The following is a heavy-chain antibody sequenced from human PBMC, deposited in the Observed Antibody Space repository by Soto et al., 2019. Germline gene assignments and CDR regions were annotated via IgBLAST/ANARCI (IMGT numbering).Heavy chain of an antibody. V-gene: IGHV4-59*01. CDR3: ARGYYYAGVFDY. J-gene: IGHJ4*02. CDR2: FSYSGST. Sequence: SETLSLTCTVSGGSISSDYWSWIRQPPGKGLEWIAYFSYSGSTNYNPSLKSRAYISVEKSKNQFSLNLTSVTPADTAVYYCARGYYYAGVFDYWGQGTLVTVSS. D-gene: IGHD3-16*01. CDR1: GGSISSDY.